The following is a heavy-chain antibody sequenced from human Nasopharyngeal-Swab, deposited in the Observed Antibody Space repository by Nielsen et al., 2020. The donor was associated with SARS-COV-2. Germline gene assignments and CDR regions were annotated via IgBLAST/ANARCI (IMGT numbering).Heavy chain of an antibody. Sequence: GGSLRLSCAASGFTFSSYWMSWVRQAPGKGLEWVANIKQDGSEKYYVDSLKGRFTISRDNGKNSVYLQMNSLRADDTAVYFCARQDRFYYYLTSGAKGPRSPSP. V-gene: IGHV3-7*01. CDR3: ARQDRFYYYLTS. D-gene: IGHD3-3*01. CDR1: GFTFSSYW. CDR2: IKQDGSEK. J-gene: IGHJ6*03.